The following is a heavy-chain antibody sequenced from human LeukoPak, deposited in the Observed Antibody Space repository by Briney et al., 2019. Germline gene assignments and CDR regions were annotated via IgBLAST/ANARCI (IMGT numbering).Heavy chain of an antibody. J-gene: IGHJ3*02. D-gene: IGHD3-9*01. CDR3: ARDVIWVYYDILTGYKGAFDI. CDR1: GYTFTAYY. Sequence: ASVKVSCMASGYTFTAYYMHWVRQAPGQGLEWMGWINLNSGGTNFAQKFQGRVTMTRDTSISTAYMELSRLRSDDTAVYYCARDVIWVYYDILTGYKGAFDIWGQGTMVTVSS. CDR2: INLNSGGT. V-gene: IGHV1-2*02.